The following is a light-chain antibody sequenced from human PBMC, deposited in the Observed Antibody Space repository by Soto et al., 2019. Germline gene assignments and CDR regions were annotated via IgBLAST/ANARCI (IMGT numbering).Light chain of an antibody. Sequence: AIQMTQSPSSLSASVGDRVTITCRATQGIGNDLGWYQQKPGTAPKLLIYAASSLHSGVPSRFSGSGSGTDFTLTISSLQPEDFATYYCLQENSYPHTFGQGTKVDIK. V-gene: IGKV1-6*01. CDR3: LQENSYPHT. J-gene: IGKJ2*01. CDR2: AAS. CDR1: QGIGND.